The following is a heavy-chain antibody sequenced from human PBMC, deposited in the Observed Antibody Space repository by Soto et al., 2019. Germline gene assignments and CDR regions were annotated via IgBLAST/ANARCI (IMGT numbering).Heavy chain of an antibody. CDR2: IYHSGTT. CDR3: AFPATADFDY. CDR1: GDSISSSRYYW. D-gene: IGHD6-13*01. V-gene: IGHV4-4*02. Sequence: KTSETLSLTCTVSGDSISSSRYYWWTWVRQSPGRGLEWIGEIYHSGTTNYSPSLKSRVNIAVDMSTNHFSLTLISVTAADTAVYYCAFPATADFDYWGKGILVTVSS. J-gene: IGHJ4*02.